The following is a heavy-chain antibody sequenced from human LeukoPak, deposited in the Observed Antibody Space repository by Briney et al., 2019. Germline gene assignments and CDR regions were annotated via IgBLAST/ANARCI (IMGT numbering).Heavy chain of an antibody. CDR2: IYYSGST. Sequence: SETLSLTCTVSGGSISSSSYYWGWIRQPPGKGLEWIGYIYYSGSTNYNPSLKSRVTISVDTSKNQFSLKLSSVTAADTAVYYCARVGAAAGNHYYYYYYMDVWGKGTTVTVSS. CDR3: ARVGAAAGNHYYYYYYMDV. J-gene: IGHJ6*03. CDR1: GGSISSSSYY. V-gene: IGHV4-61*05. D-gene: IGHD6-13*01.